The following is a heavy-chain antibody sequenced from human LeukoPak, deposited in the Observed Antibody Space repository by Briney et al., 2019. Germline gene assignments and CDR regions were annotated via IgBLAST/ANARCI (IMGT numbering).Heavy chain of an antibody. CDR1: GGSISSSSYY. Sequence: PSETLSLTCTVSGGSISSSSYYWGWIRQPPGKGLEWIGSIYYSESTYYNPSLRSRVTISVDTSKTQFSLKLSSVTAADTAVYYCARAVPKGFVIAAAGSDWFDPWGQGTLVTVSS. CDR3: ARAVPKGFVIAAAGSDWFDP. J-gene: IGHJ5*02. D-gene: IGHD6-13*01. V-gene: IGHV4-39*07. CDR2: IYYSEST.